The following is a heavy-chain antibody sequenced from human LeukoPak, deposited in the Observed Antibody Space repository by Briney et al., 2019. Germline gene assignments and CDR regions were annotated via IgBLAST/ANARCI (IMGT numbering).Heavy chain of an antibody. CDR3: ARDVKQYYYDSSGYLQPHDY. V-gene: IGHV1-18*01. CDR1: GYTFTSYG. J-gene: IGHJ4*02. CDR2: ISAYNGNT. D-gene: IGHD3-22*01. Sequence: GSVKVSCKASGYTFTSYGISWVRPAPGQGLEWMGWISAYNGNTNYAQKLQGRVTMTTDTSTSTAYMELRSLRSDDTAVYYCARDVKQYYYDSSGYLQPHDYWGQGTLVTVSS.